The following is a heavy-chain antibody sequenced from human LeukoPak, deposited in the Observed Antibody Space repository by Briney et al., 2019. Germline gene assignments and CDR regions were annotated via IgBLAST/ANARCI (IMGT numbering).Heavy chain of an antibody. CDR1: GFTFSSYA. J-gene: IGHJ5*02. V-gene: IGHV3-23*01. CDR3: AKGRRGYSSSRYWFDP. Sequence: GGSLRLSCAASGFTFSSYAMSWVRQAPGKGPEWVSAISGSGGSTYYADSVKGRFTISRDNSKNTLYLQMNSLRAEDTAVYYCAKGRRGYSSSRYWFDPWGQGTLVTVSS. D-gene: IGHD6-13*01. CDR2: ISGSGGST.